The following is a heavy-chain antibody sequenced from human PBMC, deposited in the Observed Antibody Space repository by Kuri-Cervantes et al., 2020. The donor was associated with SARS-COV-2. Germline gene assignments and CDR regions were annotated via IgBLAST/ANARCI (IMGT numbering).Heavy chain of an antibody. D-gene: IGHD7-27*01. CDR1: GNTFTSFG. CDR2: ISAYNAYT. V-gene: IGHV1-18*01. Sequence: ASVKVSCKAPGNTFTSFGISWVRQAPGQGLEWMGWISAYNAYTDYAQKFKGRVTMTTDTTTSTAYMELRRLTSDDTAIYYCAGSVTGDLGDYWGQGTLVTVSS. CDR3: AGSVTGDLGDY. J-gene: IGHJ4*02.